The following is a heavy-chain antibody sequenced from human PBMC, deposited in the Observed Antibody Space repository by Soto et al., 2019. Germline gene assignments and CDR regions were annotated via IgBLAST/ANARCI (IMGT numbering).Heavy chain of an antibody. Sequence: SGRTLRNPKRTLTLTWTFSGGSHSTSGMGVSWIRQPPGKALEWLARIDWDDDKYYSTSLKTRLTISKDTSKNQVVLTMTNMDPVDTATYYCARTPGGYDILTGYSYYYGMD. D-gene: IGHD3-9*01. V-gene: IGHV2-70*11. CDR1: GGSHSTSGMG. CDR3: ARTPGGYDILTGYSYYYGMD. J-gene: IGHJ6*01. CDR2: IDWDDDK.